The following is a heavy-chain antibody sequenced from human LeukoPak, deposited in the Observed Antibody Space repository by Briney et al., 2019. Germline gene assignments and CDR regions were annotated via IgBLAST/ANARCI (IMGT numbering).Heavy chain of an antibody. CDR3: AKDRAAAGTILDY. CDR1: GFTFDDYA. D-gene: IGHD6-13*01. Sequence: GGSLRLSCAASGFTFDDYAMHWVRQAPGKGLEWVSGISWNSGSIGYADSVKGRFAISRDNAKNSLYLQMNSLRAEDTALYYCAKDRAAAGTILDYWGQGTLVTVSS. J-gene: IGHJ4*02. CDR2: ISWNSGSI. V-gene: IGHV3-9*01.